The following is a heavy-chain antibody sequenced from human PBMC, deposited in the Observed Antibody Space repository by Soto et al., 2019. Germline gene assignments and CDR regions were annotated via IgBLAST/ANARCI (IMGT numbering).Heavy chain of an antibody. CDR3: ARRTYYYGSGSYS. V-gene: IGHV4-31*03. D-gene: IGHD3-10*01. J-gene: IGHJ1*01. Sequence: PSETLSLTSTVSGGSVSGGGCYWSWILQHPGKGLEWIGYIYYSGSTNYTPSLKSRVPISVDTSKNQFSLRLSSVTAAETAVYYCARRTYYYGSGSYSWGQGTLVTVSS. CDR2: IYYSGST. CDR1: GGSVSGGGCY.